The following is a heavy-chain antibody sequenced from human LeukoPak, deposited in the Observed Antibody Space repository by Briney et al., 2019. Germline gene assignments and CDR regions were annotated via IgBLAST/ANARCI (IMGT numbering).Heavy chain of an antibody. CDR1: GYTFTGYY. Sequence: ASVKVSCKASGYTFTGYYMHWVRQAPGQGLEWMGWINPNSGGTNYAQKFQGRVTLTRDTSISTAYMELGRLRSDDTAVYYCARWDHDSSGYYIDYWGQGTLVTVSS. D-gene: IGHD3-22*01. V-gene: IGHV1-2*02. CDR2: INPNSGGT. J-gene: IGHJ4*02. CDR3: ARWDHDSSGYYIDY.